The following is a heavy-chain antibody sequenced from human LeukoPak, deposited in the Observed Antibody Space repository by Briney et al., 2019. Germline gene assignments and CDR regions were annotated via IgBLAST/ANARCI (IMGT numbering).Heavy chain of an antibody. Sequence: SETLSLTCTVSGGSISTTTYYWGWIRQPPGKGREWIGSMYYTGSTYYNPSLKSRVTISLDTSKNQFSLKLSSVTAADTAMYYCAREAVTTGNAFDIWGQGTMVTVSS. J-gene: IGHJ3*02. CDR1: GGSISTTTYY. D-gene: IGHD4-17*01. V-gene: IGHV4-39*07. CDR3: AREAVTTGNAFDI. CDR2: MYYTGST.